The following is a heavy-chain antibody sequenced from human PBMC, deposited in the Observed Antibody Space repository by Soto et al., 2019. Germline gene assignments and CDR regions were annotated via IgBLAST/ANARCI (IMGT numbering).Heavy chain of an antibody. CDR1: GFTFSSYA. Sequence: GGSLRLSCAASGFTFSSYAMSWVRQAPGKGLEWVSAISGSGGSTYYADSVKGRLTISRDNSKNTLYLQMNSLRAEDTAVYYCAKLTEYSSSLGFDYWGQGTLVTVSS. D-gene: IGHD6-6*01. V-gene: IGHV3-23*01. J-gene: IGHJ4*02. CDR2: ISGSGGST. CDR3: AKLTEYSSSLGFDY.